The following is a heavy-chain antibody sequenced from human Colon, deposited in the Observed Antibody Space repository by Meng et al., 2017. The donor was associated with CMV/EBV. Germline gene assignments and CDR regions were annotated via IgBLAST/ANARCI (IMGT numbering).Heavy chain of an antibody. D-gene: IGHD6-13*01. Sequence: GGSLRLSCVGSEFTFSNYAMSWVRQAPGKGLEWVSAISGGGTTTFYADSVKGRYTISRDNAKNSLYLQMNSLRAEDTAVYYCASLRFAAAGTGDLDPWGQGTLVTVSS. CDR2: ISGGGTTT. V-gene: IGHV3-23*01. J-gene: IGHJ5*02. CDR3: ASLRFAAAGTGDLDP. CDR1: EFTFSNYA.